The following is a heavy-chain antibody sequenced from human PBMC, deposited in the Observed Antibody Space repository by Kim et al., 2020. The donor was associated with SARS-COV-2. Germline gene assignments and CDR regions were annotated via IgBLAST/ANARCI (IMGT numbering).Heavy chain of an antibody. CDR3: AKIKPQGSSGWLDYFDY. CDR1: GFTFSSYG. CDR2: ISYDGSNK. D-gene: IGHD6-19*01. J-gene: IGHJ4*01. Sequence: GGSLRLSCAASGFTFSSYGMHWVRQAPGKGLEWVAVISYDGSNKYYADSVKGRFTISRDNSKNTLYLQMNSLRAEDTAVYYCAKIKPQGSSGWLDYFDY. V-gene: IGHV3-30*18.